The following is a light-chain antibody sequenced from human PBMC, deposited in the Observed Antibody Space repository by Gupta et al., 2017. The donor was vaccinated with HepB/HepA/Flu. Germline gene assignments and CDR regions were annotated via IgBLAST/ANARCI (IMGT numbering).Light chain of an antibody. J-gene: IGLJ1*01. Sequence: QSVLTQPPSVSGAPGQRVTIPCTGSSSNIGAGYDVHWYQQLPGTAPKLLIYGNSNRPSGVPDRFSGSKSGTSASLAITGLQAEDEADYCCQSYDSSLSGGVFGTGTKVTVL. CDR2: GNS. CDR3: QSYDSSLSGGV. V-gene: IGLV1-40*01. CDR1: SSNIGAGYD.